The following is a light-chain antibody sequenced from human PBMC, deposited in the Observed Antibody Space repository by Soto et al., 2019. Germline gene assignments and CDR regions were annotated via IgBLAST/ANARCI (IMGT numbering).Light chain of an antibody. V-gene: IGKV1-5*01. CDR1: QSISRW. CDR3: PQYNTYLS. J-gene: IGKJ1*01. CDR2: HAS. Sequence: DIQMTQSPSTLSASVGNRVTISCRASQSISRWLAWYQQKPGRAPTLLIYHASTLESGVPSRFSGSGSGTEFTLTNSSLQTDDVATYYCPQYNTYLSVGQGTKVDIK.